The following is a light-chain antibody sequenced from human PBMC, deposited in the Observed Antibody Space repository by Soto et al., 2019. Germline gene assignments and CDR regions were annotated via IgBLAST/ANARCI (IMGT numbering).Light chain of an antibody. CDR2: GAS. CDR1: QSVTSSY. V-gene: IGKV3-20*01. J-gene: IGKJ3*01. Sequence: EIVLTQSPGTLSLSPGEGAALSCRASQSVTSSYLAWYQQKPGQAPRLHIYGASSRATGIPDRFSGSGSGTDFTLTISRLEPEDFAVYYCQQYGSLPFTFGPGTKVDIK. CDR3: QQYGSLPFT.